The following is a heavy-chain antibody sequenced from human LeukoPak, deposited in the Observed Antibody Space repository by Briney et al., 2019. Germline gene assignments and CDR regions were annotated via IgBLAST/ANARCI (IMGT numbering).Heavy chain of an antibody. V-gene: IGHV4-59*08. Sequence: SETLSLTCTVSGGSISGYYWSWIRQPPGKGLEYIGYIYYSGSTNYNPSLKSRVTISVDTSKNQFSLKLSSVTAADMAVYYCARLVRTYYYDSSGYYWDYWGQGTLVTVSS. J-gene: IGHJ4*02. CDR1: GGSISGYY. D-gene: IGHD3-22*01. CDR2: IYYSGST. CDR3: ARLVRTYYYDSSGYYWDY.